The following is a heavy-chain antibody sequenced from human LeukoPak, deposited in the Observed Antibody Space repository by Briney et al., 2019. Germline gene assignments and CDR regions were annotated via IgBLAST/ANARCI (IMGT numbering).Heavy chain of an antibody. CDR2: TYYRSTWSY. Sequence: SQTLSLTCAISGDSVSSTSAGWNWIRHSPTRGLEWLGRTYYRSTWSYEYASSVKSRITINPDTSKNRFSLQLNSVTPEDTAVYYCAIGADWLDPWGQGIQVTVSS. V-gene: IGHV6-1*01. J-gene: IGHJ5*02. CDR3: AIGADWLDP. CDR1: GDSVSSTSAG.